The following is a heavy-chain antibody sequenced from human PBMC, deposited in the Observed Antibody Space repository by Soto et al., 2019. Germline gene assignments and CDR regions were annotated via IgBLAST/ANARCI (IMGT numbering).Heavy chain of an antibody. CDR2: IHDTGRT. Sequence: QVQLQESGPGLVRPSETLSLTCTVSGDSLSTYYWSWIRQPAGERLEWIGRIHDTGRTNYNPSLKSRVTMSVDTSKNQFSLRVNSVTAADTAVYYCARESVSGTYRFDSWGQGTLVIVSS. CDR3: ARESVSGTYRFDS. J-gene: IGHJ4*02. CDR1: GDSLSTYY. D-gene: IGHD3-16*02. V-gene: IGHV4-4*07.